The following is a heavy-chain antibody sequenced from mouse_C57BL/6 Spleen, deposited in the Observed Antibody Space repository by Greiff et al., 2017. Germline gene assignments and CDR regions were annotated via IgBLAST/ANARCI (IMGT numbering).Heavy chain of an antibody. CDR1: GYSFTSYY. J-gene: IGHJ1*03. V-gene: IGHV1-66*01. CDR3: ARCGGYGSVGGAYWYFDV. CDR2: IYPGSGNT. Sequence: QVQLKQSGPELVKPGASVKISCKASGYSFTSYYIHWVKQRPGQGLEWIGWIYPGSGNTKYNEKFKGKATLTADTSSSTAYMQLSSLTSEDSAVYYGARCGGYGSVGGAYWYFDVWGTGTTVTVSS. D-gene: IGHD1-1*01.